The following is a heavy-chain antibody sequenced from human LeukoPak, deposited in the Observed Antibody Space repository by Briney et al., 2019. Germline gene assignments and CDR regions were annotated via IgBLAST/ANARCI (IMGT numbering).Heavy chain of an antibody. V-gene: IGHV3-53*01. J-gene: IGHJ5*02. D-gene: IGHD5-18*01. CDR2: IYSGGNT. Sequence: GGSLRLSCAASGFSFSNNYMSGVRQAPGKGLEWVSVIYSGGNTYYADSVKGPFTISRDNSKNTLYLQMNSPRAEDTAVYYCARDYNGGYRYGYHWGQGTLVTVSS. CDR1: GFSFSNNY. CDR3: ARDYNGGYRYGYH.